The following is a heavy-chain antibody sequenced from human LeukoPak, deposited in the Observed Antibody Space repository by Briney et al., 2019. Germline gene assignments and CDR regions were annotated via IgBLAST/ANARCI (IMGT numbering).Heavy chain of an antibody. CDR1: GGSISSGGYY. CDR2: IYYSGST. Sequence: PSQTLSLTCTVSGGSISSGGYYWSWIRQHPGKGLEWIGYIYYSGSTYYNPSLKSRVTISVDTSKNQFSLKLSSVTAADTAVYYCARDRIGESNNWFDPWGQGTLVTVSS. CDR3: ARDRIGESNNWFDP. D-gene: IGHD3-10*01. J-gene: IGHJ5*02. V-gene: IGHV4-31*03.